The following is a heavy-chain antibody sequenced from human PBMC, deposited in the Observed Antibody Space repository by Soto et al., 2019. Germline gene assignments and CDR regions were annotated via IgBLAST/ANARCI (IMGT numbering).Heavy chain of an antibody. J-gene: IGHJ6*02. CDR2: IIPIFGTA. D-gene: IGHD3-10*01. V-gene: IGHV1-69*13. CDR3: ARGSPLDYYGSGSFPYYYYGMDV. Sequence: SVKVSCKASGITFSSYAISWVRQARGQGLEWMGGIIPIFGTANYAQKFQGRVTITADESTSTAYMEMSSLRSEDTAVYYCARGSPLDYYGSGSFPYYYYGMDVWGQGTTVTVSS. CDR1: GITFSSYA.